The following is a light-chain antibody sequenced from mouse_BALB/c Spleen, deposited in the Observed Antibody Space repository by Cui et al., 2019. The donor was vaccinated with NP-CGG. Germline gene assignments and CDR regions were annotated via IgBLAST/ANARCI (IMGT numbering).Light chain of an antibody. CDR1: TGAVTTSNY. CDR3: ALWYSNHWV. CDR2: GTN. J-gene: IGLJ1*01. Sequence: AAVTQEFSTTTSPGETVTLTCRSSTGAVTTSNYANWVQEKPDHLFTGLIGGTNNRVPGVPARFSGSLIGDKAALTITGAQTEDEAIYFCALWYSNHWVFGGGTKLTVL. V-gene: IGLV1*01.